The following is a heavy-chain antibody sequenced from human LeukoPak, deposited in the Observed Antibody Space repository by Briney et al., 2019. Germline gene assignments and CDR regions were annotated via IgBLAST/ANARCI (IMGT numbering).Heavy chain of an antibody. V-gene: IGHV4-59*08. CDR3: ARHSVRLGDAFDI. Sequence: SETLSLTCTVSGGSISSYYWSWIRQPPGKGLEWIGYIYYSGSTNYNPSLKSRVTISVDTSKNQFSLKLSSVTAADTAVYYCARHSVRLGDAFDIWGQGTMVTVSS. CDR2: IYYSGST. D-gene: IGHD3-16*01. CDR1: GGSISSYY. J-gene: IGHJ3*02.